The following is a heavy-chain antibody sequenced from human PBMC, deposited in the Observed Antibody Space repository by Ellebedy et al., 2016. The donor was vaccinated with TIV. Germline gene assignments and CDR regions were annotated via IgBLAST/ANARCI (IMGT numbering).Heavy chain of an antibody. D-gene: IGHD4-17*01. V-gene: IGHV3-7*03. Sequence: PGGSLRLSCAASGFMFWRRWMSPVRQAPGKGLEWVANIADDGREENYVDSVRGRFTISRDNAKNLLSLHMNTLRAEDTAVYYCASGLTGDYGAFDVWGPGTMVTVSS. CDR3: ASGLTGDYGAFDV. CDR1: GFMFWRRW. CDR2: IADDGREE. J-gene: IGHJ3*01.